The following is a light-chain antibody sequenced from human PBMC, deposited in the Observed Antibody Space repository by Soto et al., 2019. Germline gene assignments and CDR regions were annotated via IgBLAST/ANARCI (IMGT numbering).Light chain of an antibody. V-gene: IGLV1-36*01. CDR3: AAWDDSLNGYV. J-gene: IGLJ1*01. CDR2: YDN. Sequence: QSVLTQPPSVSEAPRQRVTISCSGSSSNIGNNAVIWYQQLPGKAPKLLMFYDNLLPSGVSDRFSGSKSGTSASLAISGLQSEDEADYYCAAWDDSLNGYVFGTGTKLTVL. CDR1: SSNIGNNA.